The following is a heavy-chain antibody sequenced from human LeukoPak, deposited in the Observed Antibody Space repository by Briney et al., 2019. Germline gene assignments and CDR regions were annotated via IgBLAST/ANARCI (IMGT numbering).Heavy chain of an antibody. V-gene: IGHV3-23*01. CDR3: AKDQGPLLRFGEFTETDY. CDR2: ISGSGGST. J-gene: IGHJ4*02. CDR1: GFTFSSYA. D-gene: IGHD3-10*01. Sequence: GGSLRLSCAASGFTFSSYAMSWVRQAPGKGLEWVSAISGSGGSTYYADSVKGRFTISRDNSKNTLYLQMNSLRAEDTAVYYCAKDQGPLLRFGEFTETDYWGQGTLVTVSS.